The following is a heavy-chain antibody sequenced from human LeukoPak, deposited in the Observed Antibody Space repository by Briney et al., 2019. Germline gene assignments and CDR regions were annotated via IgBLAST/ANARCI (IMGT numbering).Heavy chain of an antibody. CDR2: ISSSGSTI. CDR1: GFTFSDYY. J-gene: IGHJ4*02. CDR3: AREGYCSGGSCHPPDY. Sequence: GGSLRLSCAASGFTFSDYYMSWIRQAPGKGLEWVSYISSSGSTISYADSVKGRFTISRDNAKNSLYLQMNSLRAEDTAVYYCAREGYCSGGSCHPPDYWGQGTLVTVSS. V-gene: IGHV3-11*04. D-gene: IGHD2-15*01.